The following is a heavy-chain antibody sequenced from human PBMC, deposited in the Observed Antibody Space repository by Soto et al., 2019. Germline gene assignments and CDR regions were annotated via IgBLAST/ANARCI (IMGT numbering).Heavy chain of an antibody. J-gene: IGHJ3*02. V-gene: IGHV3-64D*08. Sequence: GGSLRLSCSASGFTFSSYAMHWMRQAPGKGLEYVSAISSNGGSTYYADSVKGRFTISRDNSKNTLYLQMSSLRAEDTAVYYCVKLLSYDFWSGPPDAFDIWGQGTMVTVSS. CDR1: GFTFSSYA. CDR3: VKLLSYDFWSGPPDAFDI. CDR2: ISSNGGST. D-gene: IGHD3-3*01.